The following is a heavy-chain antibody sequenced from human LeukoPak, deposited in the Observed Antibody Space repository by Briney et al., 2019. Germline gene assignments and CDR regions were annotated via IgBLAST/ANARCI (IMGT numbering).Heavy chain of an antibody. D-gene: IGHD3-22*01. CDR2: ISSSSSTI. Sequence: GGSLRLSCAASGFTFSGYRMNWVRQAPGKGLEWVSYISSSSSTIYYADSVKGRFTISRDNAKNSLNLQMNSLRAEDTAVYYCARVTYYYDSSGPVNAFDIWGQGTMVTVSS. CDR1: GFTFSGYR. CDR3: ARVTYYYDSSGPVNAFDI. J-gene: IGHJ3*02. V-gene: IGHV3-48*04.